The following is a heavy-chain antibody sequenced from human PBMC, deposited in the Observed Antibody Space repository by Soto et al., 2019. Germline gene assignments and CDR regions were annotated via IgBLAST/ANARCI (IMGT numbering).Heavy chain of an antibody. CDR1: GGTFSSYA. D-gene: IGHD5-12*01. J-gene: IGHJ4*02. CDR3: ARDRSGYEYYFDY. V-gene: IGHV1-69*06. CDR2: IIPIFGTA. Sequence: ASVKVSCKASGGTFSSYAISWVRQAPGQGLEWMGGIIPIFGTANYAQKFQGRVTITADKSTSTAYMELSSLRSEDTAVYYCARDRSGYEYYFDYWGQGTLVTVSS.